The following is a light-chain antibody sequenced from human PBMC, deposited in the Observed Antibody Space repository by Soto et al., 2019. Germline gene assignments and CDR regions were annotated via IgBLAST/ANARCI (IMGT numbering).Light chain of an antibody. CDR1: SSDVGGYNY. J-gene: IGLJ2*01. CDR3: SSNTTSSTLYVV. V-gene: IGLV2-14*01. Sequence: QSALTQPASVSGSPGQSITISCTGTSSDVGGYNYVSWYQQHPGKAPKLMIYDVSNRPSGVSNRFSGSKSGNTASLTISGLQAEDEAAYYCSSNTTSSTLYVVFGGGTQLTVL. CDR2: DVS.